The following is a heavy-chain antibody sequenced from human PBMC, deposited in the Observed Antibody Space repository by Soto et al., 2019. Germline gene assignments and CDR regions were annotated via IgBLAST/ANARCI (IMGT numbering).Heavy chain of an antibody. Sequence: GGSLRLSCIASGFTFGEYSMTWGRQAPGKGLEWVVFIRSKTYGGTKEYAASVKGRFTISRDDSKTIAYLQMNSLKTEDTAVYYCTRLDYYDSSGSYSGMDVWGRGTTVTVSS. J-gene: IGHJ6*02. CDR1: GFTFGEYS. V-gene: IGHV3-49*04. CDR2: IRSKTYGGTK. CDR3: TRLDYYDSSGSYSGMDV. D-gene: IGHD3-22*01.